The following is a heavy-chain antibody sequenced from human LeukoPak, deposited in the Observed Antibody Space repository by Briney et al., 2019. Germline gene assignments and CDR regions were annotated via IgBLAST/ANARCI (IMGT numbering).Heavy chain of an antibody. V-gene: IGHV4-34*01. CDR1: GGSFSGYY. CDR2: INHSGST. CDR3: TRRGSGWVLDY. Sequence: KPSETLSLTCAVYGGSFSGYYWSWIRQPPGKGLEWIGEINHSGSTNYNPSLKSRVTISTDTSKNQFSLKLTSVTAADTALYYCTRRGSGWVLDYWGKGMLVIVST. J-gene: IGHJ4*02. D-gene: IGHD6-19*01.